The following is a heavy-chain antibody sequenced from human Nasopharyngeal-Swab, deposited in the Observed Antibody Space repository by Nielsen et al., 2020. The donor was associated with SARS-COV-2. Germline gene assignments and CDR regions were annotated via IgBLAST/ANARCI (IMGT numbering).Heavy chain of an antibody. V-gene: IGHV4-34*01. CDR2: INHSGST. CDR1: GGSFSNYY. J-gene: IGHJ2*01. D-gene: IGHD7-27*01. CDR3: ARGLGNWYFDL. Sequence: GSLRLSCAVYGGSFSNYYWSWIRQPPGKGLEWIGEINHSGSTNYSPSLKSRVTISVDTSKNQFSLKLSSVTAADTAVYYCARGLGNWYFDLWGRGTLVTVSS.